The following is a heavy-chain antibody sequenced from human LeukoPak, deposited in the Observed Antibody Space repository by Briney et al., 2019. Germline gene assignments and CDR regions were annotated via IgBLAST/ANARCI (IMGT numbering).Heavy chain of an antibody. CDR3: SRQVVGNDY. J-gene: IGHJ4*02. D-gene: IGHD3-22*01. V-gene: IGHV4-34*01. Sequence: SETLSLTCAVYGESSFSSYYWSWIRQTPGGALEWIGEINHSGYTNYNPSLKSRVTLSIDTSKNQFSLRVTSVTAADTAVYYCSRQVVGNDYWGQGTLVIVSS. CDR2: INHSGYT. CDR1: GESSFSSYY.